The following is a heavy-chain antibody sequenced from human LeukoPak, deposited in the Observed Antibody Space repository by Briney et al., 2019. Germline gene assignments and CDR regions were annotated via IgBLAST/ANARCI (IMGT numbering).Heavy chain of an antibody. CDR1: GYSIRNGYN. CDR3: ARDHCGGDCDYYYMDV. J-gene: IGHJ6*03. V-gene: IGHV4-59*01. CDR2: IYYSGST. D-gene: IGHD2-21*02. Sequence: SETLSLTCTVSGYSIRNGYNWGWIRLSPGKGLEWIGYIYYSGSTNYNPSLKSRVTISVDTSKNQFSLKLSSVTAADTAVYYCARDHCGGDCDYYYMDVWGKGTTVTVSS.